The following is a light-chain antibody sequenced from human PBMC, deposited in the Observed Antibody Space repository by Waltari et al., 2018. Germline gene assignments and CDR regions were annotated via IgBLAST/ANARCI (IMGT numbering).Light chain of an antibody. CDR3: QTSDDTTVV. J-gene: IGLJ2*01. CDR2: QDT. Sequence: YELTQPPSVSVSPGQTARITCSGDALAKHFASWYHQKPGQSPVLVIFQDTRRPSDIPARFSGSSSGNTATLTISGNQPIDEADYFCQTSDDTTVVFGGGTKLTVL. CDR1: ALAKHF. V-gene: IGLV3-1*01.